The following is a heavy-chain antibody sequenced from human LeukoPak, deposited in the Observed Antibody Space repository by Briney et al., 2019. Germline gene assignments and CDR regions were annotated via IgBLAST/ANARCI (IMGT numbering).Heavy chain of an antibody. J-gene: IGHJ4*02. CDR3: AKSTYDTYYPSGLVDY. D-gene: IGHD3-22*01. V-gene: IGHV3-23*01. CDR2: ISGSGGST. Sequence: GGSLRLSCAASGFTFSSYAMSWVRQAPGKGLEWVSAISGSGGSTYYADSVKGRFTISRDNSKNTLYLQMNGLRAEDTAVYYCAKSTYDTYYPSGLVDYWGQGTLVTVSS. CDR1: GFTFSSYA.